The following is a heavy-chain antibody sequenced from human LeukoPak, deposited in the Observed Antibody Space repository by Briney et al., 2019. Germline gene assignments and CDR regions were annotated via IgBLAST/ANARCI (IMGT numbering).Heavy chain of an antibody. CDR2: ISAYNGDT. CDR3: ARAGGWSREDYKADAFHI. J-gene: IGHJ3*02. D-gene: IGHD6-19*01. Sequence: ASVKVSCKASGYSFNKYGISWVRQAPGQGLEWMGWISAYNGDTNYAQNLQGRVTMTTDTSTTTAYMELKSLRSDDTAVYYCARAGGWSREDYKADAFHIWGQGTMVTVSS. V-gene: IGHV1-18*01. CDR1: GYSFNKYG.